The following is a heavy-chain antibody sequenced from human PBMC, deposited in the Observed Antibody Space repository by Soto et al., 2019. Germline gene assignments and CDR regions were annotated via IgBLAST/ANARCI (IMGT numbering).Heavy chain of an antibody. CDR1: GCCIRRYY. V-gene: IGHV4-59*01. CDR3: ARDLWGYCGTDCYPLDV. J-gene: IGHJ6*02. D-gene: IGHD2-21*02. CDR2: MYNTGST. Sequence: SETLSLTFPVYGCCIRRYYSSWIALPAVKGLEWIGYMYNTGSTVYNPSFKSRVTISVDASKNQFSLKLNSVTAADTAVYYCARDLWGYCGTDCYPLDVWGQGTTVTVS.